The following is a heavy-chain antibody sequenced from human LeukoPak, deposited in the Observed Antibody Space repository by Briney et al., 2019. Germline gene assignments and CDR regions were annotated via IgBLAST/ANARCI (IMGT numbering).Heavy chain of an antibody. Sequence: GGSLRLSCAASGFTFSDYYMSWIRQAPGEGLEWVSYISSSGSTIYYADSVKGRFTISRDNAKNSLYLQMSSLRAEDTAVYYCARTSDYVWGSYHYYFDYWGQGTLVTVSS. CDR3: ARTSDYVWGSYHYYFDY. CDR2: ISSSGSTI. V-gene: IGHV3-11*04. CDR1: GFTFSDYY. D-gene: IGHD3-16*02. J-gene: IGHJ4*02.